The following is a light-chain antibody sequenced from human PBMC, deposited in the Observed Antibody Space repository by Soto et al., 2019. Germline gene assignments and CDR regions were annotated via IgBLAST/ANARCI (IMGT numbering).Light chain of an antibody. CDR3: QQYHDYPHT. CDR2: KAT. V-gene: IGKV1-5*03. CDR1: QSIGSG. Sequence: DFQMTQSPSTLSASVGDGVTITCRASQSIGSGLAWYQQKPGKAPKLLIYKATNLERGVSSRFSGSGSGTDFSPTSSLLQPADSATYYRQQYHDYPHTFGQGTKLEI. J-gene: IGKJ2*01.